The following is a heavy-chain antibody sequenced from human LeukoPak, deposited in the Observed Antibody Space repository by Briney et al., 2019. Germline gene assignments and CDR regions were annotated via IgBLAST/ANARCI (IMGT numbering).Heavy chain of an antibody. Sequence: GGSLILSCAASGFTFSNYWMNWVRQAPGKGLEWVADIKEDGSEKFYVDSVKGRFIISRDNAKNSLYLQMNSLRAEDTAVYYCARDSQHLNFDYWGQGTLVTVSS. CDR1: GFTFSNYW. D-gene: IGHD3-3*02. CDR3: ARDSQHLNFDY. J-gene: IGHJ4*02. CDR2: IKEDGSEK. V-gene: IGHV3-7*04.